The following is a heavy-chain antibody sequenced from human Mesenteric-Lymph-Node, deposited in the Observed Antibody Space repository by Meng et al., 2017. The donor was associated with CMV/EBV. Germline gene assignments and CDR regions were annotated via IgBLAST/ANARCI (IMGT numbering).Heavy chain of an antibody. CDR3: TRGGGSVAW. D-gene: IGHD1-26*01. CDR2: IGSRTGYI. J-gene: IGHJ4*02. Sequence: GESLRLSCVASGFNFSTYTMNWIRQAPGKGLEWVSSIGSRTGYIYYADSVKGRFSISRDNAKNAVYLQMSRVPVEDTAVYYCTRGGGSVAWWGQGTLVTVSS. CDR1: GFNFSTYT. V-gene: IGHV3-21*06.